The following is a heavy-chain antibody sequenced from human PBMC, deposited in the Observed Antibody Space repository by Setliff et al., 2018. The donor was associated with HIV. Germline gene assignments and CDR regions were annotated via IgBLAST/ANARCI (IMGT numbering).Heavy chain of an antibody. J-gene: IGHJ4*02. CDR3: ARGVDGSYRKFFDN. CDR2: MMPLFGTA. Sequence: SVKVSCKASGGTFSSYAISWVRQAPGQGLEWVGGMMPLFGTANFPQEFQGRVSFTADSSTRTAYMELTNLRSEDTAVYYCARGVDGSYRKFFDNWGQGTLVTVSS. D-gene: IGHD1-26*01. V-gene: IGHV1-69*13. CDR1: GGTFSSYA.